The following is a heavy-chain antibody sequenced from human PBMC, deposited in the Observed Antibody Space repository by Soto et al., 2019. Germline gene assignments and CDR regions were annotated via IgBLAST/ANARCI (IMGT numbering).Heavy chain of an antibody. CDR3: AKLGSGYYTGLYFEY. CDR2: MKKDGSEK. Sequence: EVLLVESGGALVQRGGSLRLSCAASGFTFGDYWMSWVRQAPGKGLEWVAHMKKDGSEKYYVDSVKGRFTVSRDNTKNSLYLQMNSLRAEVTAVYYCAKLGSGYYTGLYFEYWGQGTLVTVSS. V-gene: IGHV3-7*03. J-gene: IGHJ4*02. CDR1: GFTFGDYW. D-gene: IGHD3-3*01.